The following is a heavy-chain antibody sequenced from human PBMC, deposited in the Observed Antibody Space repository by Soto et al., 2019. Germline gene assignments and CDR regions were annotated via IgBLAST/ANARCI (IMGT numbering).Heavy chain of an antibody. CDR2: IKQDGSEK. CDR1: GFTFSSYW. CDR3: ANYRLGSDYDFWSGYYYFDF. V-gene: IGHV3-7*03. J-gene: IGHJ4*02. D-gene: IGHD3-3*01. Sequence: GGSLRLSCAASGFTFSSYWMSWVRQAPGKGLEWVANIKQDGSEKYYVDSVRGRFTISRDNSKNTLYLQMNSLRAEDTAVYYCANYRLGSDYDFWSGYYYFDFWAQGNLVTLSS.